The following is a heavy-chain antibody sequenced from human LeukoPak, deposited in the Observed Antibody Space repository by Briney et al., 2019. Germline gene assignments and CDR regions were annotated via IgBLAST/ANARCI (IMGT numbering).Heavy chain of an antibody. Sequence: ASVIVSCKVSGYTLTELSMHWVRQAPGKGLEWMGGFDPEDGETIYAQKFQGRVTMTEDTSTDTAYMELSSLRSEDTAVYYCATEHIVVVTAEIWGQGTLVTVSS. CDR2: FDPEDGET. V-gene: IGHV1-24*01. CDR3: ATEHIVVVTAEI. CDR1: GYTLTELS. J-gene: IGHJ4*02. D-gene: IGHD2-21*02.